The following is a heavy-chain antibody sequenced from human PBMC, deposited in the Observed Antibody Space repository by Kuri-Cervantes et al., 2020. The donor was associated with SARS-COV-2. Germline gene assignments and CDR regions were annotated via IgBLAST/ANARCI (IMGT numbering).Heavy chain of an antibody. D-gene: IGHD3-3*01. CDR3: ARDEYDFWIPGYYYYGMDV. CDR1: GFTVSSNY. CDR2: IYSGGST. J-gene: IGHJ6*02. V-gene: IGHV3-66*01. Sequence: GESLKISCAASGFTVSSNYMSWVRQAPGKGLEWVSGIYSGGSTSYADSVKGRFTISRDNAKNTLYLQMNSLRAEDTAVYYCARDEYDFWIPGYYYYGMDVWGQGTTVTVSS.